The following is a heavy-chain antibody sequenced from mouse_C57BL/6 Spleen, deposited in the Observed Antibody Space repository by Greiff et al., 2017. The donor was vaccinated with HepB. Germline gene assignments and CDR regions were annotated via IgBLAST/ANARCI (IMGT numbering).Heavy chain of an antibody. CDR2: ISGGGGNT. CDR3: ARRSSAYFDV. V-gene: IGHV5-9*01. Sequence: EVMLVESGGGLVKPGGSLKLSCAASGFTFSSYTMSWVRQTPEKRLEWVATISGGGGNTYYPDSVKGRFTISRDNAKNTLYLQMSSLRSEDTALYYCARRSSAYFDVWGTGTTVTVSS. J-gene: IGHJ1*03. CDR1: GFTFSSYT. D-gene: IGHD1-1*01.